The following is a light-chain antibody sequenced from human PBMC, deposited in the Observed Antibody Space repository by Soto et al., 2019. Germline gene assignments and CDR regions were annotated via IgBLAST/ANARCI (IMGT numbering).Light chain of an antibody. J-gene: IGKJ1*01. Sequence: EIVLTQSPGTLSLSPGEGATLACRASQTIRSNFLAWYQQKPGQPPRLLIYGVSIRATGIPDRFSGSGSGTDFTLTISRLEPEDFAVYYCQQCGSSPWTFGQGTAVEIK. V-gene: IGKV3-20*01. CDR1: QTIRSNF. CDR3: QQCGSSPWT. CDR2: GVS.